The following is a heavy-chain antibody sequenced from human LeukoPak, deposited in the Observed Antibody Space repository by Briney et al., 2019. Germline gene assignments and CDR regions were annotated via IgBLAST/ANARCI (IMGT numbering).Heavy chain of an antibody. Sequence: GGSLRLSCAASGFTFSSYSMNWVRQAPGRGLEWVSYISSSSSTIYYADSVKGRFTISRDNAKNSLYLQMNSLRAEDTAVYYCARASFGVVIPYMDVWGKGTTVTVSS. CDR1: GFTFSSYS. CDR2: ISSSSSTI. J-gene: IGHJ6*03. V-gene: IGHV3-48*01. CDR3: ARASFGVVIPYMDV. D-gene: IGHD3-3*01.